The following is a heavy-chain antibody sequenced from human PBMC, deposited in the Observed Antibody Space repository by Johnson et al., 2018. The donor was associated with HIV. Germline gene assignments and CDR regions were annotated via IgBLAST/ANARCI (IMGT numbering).Heavy chain of an antibody. CDR1: GFTVSSNY. J-gene: IGHJ3*02. V-gene: IGHV3-53*01. Sequence: VQLVESGGGLIQPGGSLRLSCAASGFTVSSNYMSWVRQAPGKGLEWVSVIYSGGRTYYAYSVKGRFTISRDNSKNTLYLQMNSLRAEDTAVYYCARDSVILVDGAFDIWGQGTMVTVSS. CDR3: ARDSVILVDGAFDI. D-gene: IGHD2-15*01. CDR2: IYSGGRT.